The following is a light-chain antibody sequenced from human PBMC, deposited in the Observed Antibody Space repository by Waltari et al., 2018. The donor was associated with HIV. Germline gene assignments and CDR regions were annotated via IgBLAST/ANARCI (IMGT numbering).Light chain of an antibody. CDR1: RSNIGPGSD. J-gene: IGLJ7*01. Sequence: QSVLTQPPSVPGAPGQTVTISCTGRRSNIGPGSDIHWYQHLPGRAPKLRIYGNTNRPSGVPDRFSGSQSGTSASLVITGLQAEDEADYYCQSYDRSLSGGVFGGGTRLTVL. CDR2: GNT. CDR3: QSYDRSLSGGV. V-gene: IGLV1-40*01.